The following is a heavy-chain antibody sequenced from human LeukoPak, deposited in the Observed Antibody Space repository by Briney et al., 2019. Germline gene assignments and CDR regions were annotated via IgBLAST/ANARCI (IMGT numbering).Heavy chain of an antibody. CDR1: GFTFSSYW. CDR3: ARVGITMVRGVIHYYYYYYMDV. Sequence: PGGSLRLSCAASGFTFSSYWMSWVRQAPGKGLEWVANIKQDGSEKYYVDSVKGRFTISRDNAKNSLYLQMNSLRAEDTAVYYCARVGITMVRGVIHYYYYYYMDVWGKGTTVTISS. CDR2: IKQDGSEK. V-gene: IGHV3-7*01. J-gene: IGHJ6*03. D-gene: IGHD3-10*01.